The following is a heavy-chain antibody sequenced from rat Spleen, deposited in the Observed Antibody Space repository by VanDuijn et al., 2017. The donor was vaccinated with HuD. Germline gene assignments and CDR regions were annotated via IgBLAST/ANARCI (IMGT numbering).Heavy chain of an antibody. Sequence: QVQLKESGPGLVQPSQTLSLTCTVSGFSLSSYGVIWVRQPPGKGLEWMGVIWGNGNTNYNSALKSRLSISRDTSKSQVYLKMNSLQTDDTAIYFCTRSEGSYYYDGTYYYPFAYWGQGTPVTVSS. CDR2: IWGNGNT. CDR3: TRSEGSYYYDGTYYYPFAY. CDR1: GFSLSSYG. D-gene: IGHD1-12*02. J-gene: IGHJ3*01. V-gene: IGHV2-13*01.